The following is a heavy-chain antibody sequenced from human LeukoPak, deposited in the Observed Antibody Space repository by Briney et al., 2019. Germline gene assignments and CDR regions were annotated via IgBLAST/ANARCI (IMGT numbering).Heavy chain of an antibody. CDR3: ARDTGRVYSSSPTWYFDL. CDR2: ISYDGSNK. Sequence: PGGSLRLSCAASGFTFSSYAMHWVRQAPGKGLEWVAVISYDGSNKYYADSLKGQFTISRDNSKNTLYLQMNSLRAEDTAVYYCARDTGRVYSSSPTWYFDLWGCGTLATVSS. CDR1: GFTFSSYA. J-gene: IGHJ2*01. V-gene: IGHV3-30*01. D-gene: IGHD6-6*01.